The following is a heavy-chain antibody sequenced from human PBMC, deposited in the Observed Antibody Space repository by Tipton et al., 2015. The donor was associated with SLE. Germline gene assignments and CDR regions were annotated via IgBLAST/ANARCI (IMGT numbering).Heavy chain of an antibody. Sequence: LRLSCTVSGASISSGSYHWSWFRQPAGKELEWIGHIYTTGPTDYNPSLRGRVTISMDTSKNQFSLMLTSVTAADTAVYYCARDMTSKWYYYWGHGTLVTVSS. CDR2: IYTTGPT. D-gene: IGHD6-13*01. V-gene: IGHV4-61*09. CDR3: ARDMTSKWYYY. J-gene: IGHJ4*01. CDR1: GASISSGSYH.